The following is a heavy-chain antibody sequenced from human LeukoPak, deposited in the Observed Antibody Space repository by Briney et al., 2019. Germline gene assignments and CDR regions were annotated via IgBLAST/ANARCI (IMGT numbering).Heavy chain of an antibody. CDR2: IYYSGST. V-gene: IGHV4-59*01. CDR1: GGSISSYY. Sequence: SETLSLTCTVSGGSISSYYWSWIRQPPGKGLEWIGYIYYSGSTNYNPSLKSRVAMSVDTSKNQFSMKLSSVTAAATAVYYFARSPSLSYSYLGVLSWFDPGAREPWSPSPQ. CDR3: ARSPSLSYSYLGVLSWFDP. D-gene: IGHD3-3*01. J-gene: IGHJ5*02.